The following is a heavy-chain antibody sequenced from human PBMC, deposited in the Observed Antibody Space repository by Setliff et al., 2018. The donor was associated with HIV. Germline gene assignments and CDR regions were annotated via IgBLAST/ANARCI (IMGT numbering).Heavy chain of an antibody. CDR3: ARHARYGVFL. CDR2: VFYTGTT. V-gene: IGHV4-59*08. J-gene: IGHJ4*02. Sequence: SETRSLTCSVSGASINSHYWSWVRQPPGKGLEWIGYVFYTGTTTYNTSLKSRVTISVDRSQNQFFLKLKSVTATDTAVYYCARHARYGVFLWGQGSRVTVSS. D-gene: IGHD5-18*01. CDR1: GASINSHY.